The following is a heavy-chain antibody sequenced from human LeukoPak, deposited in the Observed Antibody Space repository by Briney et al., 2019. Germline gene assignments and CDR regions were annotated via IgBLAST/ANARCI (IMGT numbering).Heavy chain of an antibody. CDR2: IISSSSYI. V-gene: IGHV3-21*01. Sequence: GGSLRLSCAASGFTFSSYSMNWVRQAPGKGLEWVSSIISSSSYIYYADSVKGRFTISRDNAKNSLYLQMNSLRAEDTAVYYCASFTMVRGVITQPWGQGTLVTVSS. J-gene: IGHJ5*02. CDR1: GFTFSSYS. CDR3: ASFTMVRGVITQP. D-gene: IGHD3-10*01.